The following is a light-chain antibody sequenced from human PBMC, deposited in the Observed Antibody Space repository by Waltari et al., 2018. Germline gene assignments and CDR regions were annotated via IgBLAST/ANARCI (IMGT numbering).Light chain of an antibody. CDR3: QQYNIYSLLS. CDR1: QSISKW. Sequence: DIQMTQSPSTLSASVGDRVIFSCRASQSISKWLAWYQHKPGKGPKILIYKASTLESGVPSRFSGSGSGTEFTLTISSLQPDDFATYYCQQYNIYSLLSFGGGTKVEIK. J-gene: IGKJ4*01. CDR2: KAS. V-gene: IGKV1-5*03.